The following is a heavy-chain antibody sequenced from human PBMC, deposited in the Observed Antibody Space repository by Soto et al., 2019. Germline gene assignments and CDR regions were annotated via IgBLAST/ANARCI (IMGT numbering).Heavy chain of an antibody. CDR2: IFYSGST. J-gene: IGHJ5*02. D-gene: IGHD6-6*01. CDR1: GGSISSYY. CDR3: ARHYSAYSSSDWFDP. V-gene: IGHV4-59*08. Sequence: LSLTCTVSGGSISSYYWTWVRQPPGKGLEWIGYIFYSGSTNYNPSLKSRVTISVDTSKNQFSLKLSSVTAADTAVYYCARHYSAYSSSDWFDPWGQGTPVTVSS.